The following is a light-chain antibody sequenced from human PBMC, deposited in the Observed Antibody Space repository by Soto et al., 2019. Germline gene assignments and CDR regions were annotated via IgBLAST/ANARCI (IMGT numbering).Light chain of an antibody. J-gene: IGLJ3*02. CDR2: EVS. CDR3: CSYAGSRV. V-gene: IGLV2-23*02. CDR1: SSDVGHYNL. Sequence: QSALTQPASVSGSPGQSITISCTGTSSDVGHYNLVSWYQQHPGKAPKVTIYEVSKRPSGVSNRFSGSKSGNTAYLTTSGLQAEDEAVYYCCSYAGSRVFGGGTKLTVL.